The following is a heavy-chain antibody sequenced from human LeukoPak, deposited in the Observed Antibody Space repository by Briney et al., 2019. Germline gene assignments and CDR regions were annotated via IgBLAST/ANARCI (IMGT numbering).Heavy chain of an antibody. J-gene: IGHJ3*02. CDR2: IKQDGTEK. Sequence: GGSLRLSCAASGFTFTTYWMTWVRQAPGKGLEWVANIKQDGTEKYYVDSVKGRFTISRDNAKNSLYLQMNSLRAEDTALYYCARLGSSAAFDIWGQGTMVTVSS. CDR3: ARLGSSAAFDI. V-gene: IGHV3-7*03. D-gene: IGHD6-6*01. CDR1: GFTFTTYW.